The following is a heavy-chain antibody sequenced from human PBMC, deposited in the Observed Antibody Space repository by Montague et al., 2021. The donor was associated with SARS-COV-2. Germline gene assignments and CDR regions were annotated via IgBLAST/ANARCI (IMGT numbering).Heavy chain of an antibody. J-gene: IGHJ4*02. CDR3: ASWSESDSWYQASLDY. Sequence: SETLSLTCAVSGDSISSSYWWNWVCQSPGKGLEWIGEIFHSGTTNYNPSLKSRITISVDKSRNQFSLRLSSVTAADTAIYYCASWSESDSWYQASLDYWGQGTLITVSS. CDR1: GDSISSSYW. D-gene: IGHD6-13*01. V-gene: IGHV4-4*02. CDR2: IFHSGTT.